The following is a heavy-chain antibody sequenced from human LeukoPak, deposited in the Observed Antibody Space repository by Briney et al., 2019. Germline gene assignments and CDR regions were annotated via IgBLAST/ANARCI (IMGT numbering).Heavy chain of an antibody. Sequence: PSETLSLTCAVYGGSFSGYYWSWIRQPPGKGLEWIGEINHSGSTNYNPSLKSRVTISVDTSKNQFSLKLSSVTAADTAVYYCARGEPAAMLWGYYYYYYGMDVWGQGTTVTVSS. V-gene: IGHV4-34*01. J-gene: IGHJ6*02. CDR2: INHSGST. D-gene: IGHD2-2*01. CDR3: ARGEPAAMLWGYYYYYYGMDV. CDR1: GGSFSGYY.